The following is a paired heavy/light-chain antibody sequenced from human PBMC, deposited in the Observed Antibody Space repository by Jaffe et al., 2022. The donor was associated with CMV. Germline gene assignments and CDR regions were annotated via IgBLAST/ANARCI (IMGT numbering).Light chain of an antibody. J-gene: IGLJ2*01. CDR2: KDT. CDR3: QSADSSGTYADRV. Sequence: SYELTQPPSVSVSPGQTARITCSGNALPKQYAHWFQQKPGLAPVLVIYKDTERPSGIPERFSGSSSGTTVTLTISGVQAEDEADYYCQSADSSGTYADRVFGGGTKLTVL. V-gene: IGLV3-25*03. CDR1: ALPKQY.
Heavy chain of an antibody. V-gene: IGHV3-73*01. CDR2: IRSKANSYAT. Sequence: EVQLVESGGGLVQVGGSLKLSCAASGFTFSGSAMHWVRQASGKGLEWVGRIRSKANSYATAYAGSVKGRFTISRDDSKNTAYLQMNSLKTEDTAVYYCTRFSDHYDSLDIWGQGTMVTVSS. D-gene: IGHD3-22*01. J-gene: IGHJ3*02. CDR1: GFTFSGSA. CDR3: TRFSDHYDSLDI.